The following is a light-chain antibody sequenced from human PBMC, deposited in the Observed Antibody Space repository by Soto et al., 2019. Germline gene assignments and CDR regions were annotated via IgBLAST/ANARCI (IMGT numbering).Light chain of an antibody. CDR2: GAS. CDR3: QQYNNWPFT. Sequence: IVMTQSPATLSVSPGERATLSCRASQSFGNNLAWYQQKPGQAPRLLIYGASTRATGIPARFSGSGSGTKFTLTIRSLQSEDFAIYSCQQYNNWPFTFGPWTKVDI. CDR1: QSFGNN. J-gene: IGKJ3*01. V-gene: IGKV3D-15*01.